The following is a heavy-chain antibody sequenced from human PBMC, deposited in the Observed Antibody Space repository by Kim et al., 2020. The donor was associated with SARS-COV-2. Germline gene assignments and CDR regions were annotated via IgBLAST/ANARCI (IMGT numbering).Heavy chain of an antibody. V-gene: IGHV4-34*13. CDR3: ARGKWLVPFDY. D-gene: IGHD6-19*01. Sequence: NSNPTLKSRVTIQVDTSKNRVSLSLNSVTAADTAVYYCARGKWLVPFDYWGQGTLVTVSS. J-gene: IGHJ4*02.